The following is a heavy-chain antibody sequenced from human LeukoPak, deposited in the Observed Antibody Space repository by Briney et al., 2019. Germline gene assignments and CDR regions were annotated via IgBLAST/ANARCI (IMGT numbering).Heavy chain of an antibody. Sequence: GGSLRLSCAASGFTVSSNYMSWVRQAPGKGLEWVSVIYSGGSTYYADSVKGRFTISRHNSKNTLYLQMNSLRAEDTAVYYCARDVMAVAGTISDYWGQGTLVTVSS. CDR2: IYSGGST. D-gene: IGHD6-19*01. J-gene: IGHJ4*02. V-gene: IGHV3-53*04. CDR3: ARDVMAVAGTISDY. CDR1: GFTVSSNY.